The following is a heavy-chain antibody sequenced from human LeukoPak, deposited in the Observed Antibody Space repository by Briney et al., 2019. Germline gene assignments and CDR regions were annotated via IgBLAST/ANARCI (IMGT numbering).Heavy chain of an antibody. CDR1: GFPFSSHW. J-gene: IGHJ4*02. D-gene: IGHD3-22*01. CDR3: ARWHTSGNNYYYDY. Sequence: GGSLRLSCAASGFPFSSHWMHWVRQAPGKGLMWISRISSDDISTTYADSVRGRFTIPRDNAKNTLYLQMNSLRAEDTAVYYCARWHTSGNNYYYDYWGQGTLVTVSS. CDR2: ISSDDIST. V-gene: IGHV3-74*01.